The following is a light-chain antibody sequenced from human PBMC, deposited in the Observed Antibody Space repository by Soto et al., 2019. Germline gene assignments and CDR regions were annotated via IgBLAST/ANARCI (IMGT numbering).Light chain of an antibody. CDR2: DAS. CDR1: QSVSSY. CDR3: QQRSNWPPIT. V-gene: IGKV3-11*01. J-gene: IGKJ5*01. Sequence: EIVLTQSPGTLSLSPGERATLSCRASQSVSSYLAWYQQKPGRPPRLLIYDASNRATGIPARFSGSGSGTDFTLTISSLEPEDFAVYYCQQRSNWPPITFGQGTRLEIK.